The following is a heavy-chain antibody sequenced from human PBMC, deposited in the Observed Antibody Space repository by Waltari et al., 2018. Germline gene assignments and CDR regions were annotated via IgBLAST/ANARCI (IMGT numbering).Heavy chain of an antibody. D-gene: IGHD6-13*01. CDR3: ARDGSYSSSWYFVNAFDI. J-gene: IGHJ3*02. CDR1: GGTFSSYA. CDR2: IIPVLGTA. V-gene: IGHV1-69*05. Sequence: QVQLVQSGAEVKKPGSSVKVSCKASGGTFSSYAISWVRQAPGQGLGWRGGIIPVLGTANYAQKCQGRVTITTDESTSTADMELSSLRSEDTAVYYWARDGSYSSSWYFVNAFDIWGQGTMVTVSS.